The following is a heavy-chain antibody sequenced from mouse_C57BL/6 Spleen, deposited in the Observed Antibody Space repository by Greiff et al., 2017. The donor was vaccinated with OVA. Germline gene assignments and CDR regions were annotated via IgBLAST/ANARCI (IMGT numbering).Heavy chain of an antibody. CDR2: IDPETGGT. CDR3: TREDSNYSMDY. D-gene: IGHD2-5*01. V-gene: IGHV1-15*01. J-gene: IGHJ4*01. CDR1: GYTFTDYE. Sequence: QVQLQQSGAELVRPGASVTLSCKASGYTFTDYELHWVKQTPVHGLEWIGAIDPETGGTAYNQTFKGKAILTADKSSSTAYMELRSLTSEDSAVYYCTREDSNYSMDYWGQGTSVTVSS.